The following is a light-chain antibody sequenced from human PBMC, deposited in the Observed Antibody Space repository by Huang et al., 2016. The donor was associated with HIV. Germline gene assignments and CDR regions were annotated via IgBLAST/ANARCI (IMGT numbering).Light chain of an antibody. CDR3: QHYGNWPPWT. CDR1: QAIKTS. Sequence: IVITQSPVTLSVSPGERATLSCGAGQAIKTSLAWYQQRLGQPPRLLIYYSSASATGVPARFSGSGSGTNVTLTISSLQSEDFAVYYCQHYGNWPPWTFGPGTKVEMK. J-gene: IGKJ1*01. CDR2: YSS. V-gene: IGKV3-15*01.